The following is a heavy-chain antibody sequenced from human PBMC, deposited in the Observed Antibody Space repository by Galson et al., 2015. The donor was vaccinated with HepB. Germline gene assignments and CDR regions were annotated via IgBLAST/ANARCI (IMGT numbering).Heavy chain of an antibody. CDR2: MWKEGSKK. Sequence: SLRLSCAASGFTFSSYGMHWVRQAPGKGLEWVADMWKEGSKKDYVDSVKGRFTISRDNSKNTLYLQMNSLRADDTAVYYCARDERRSYYDFWSGYNSYYFDYWGQGTLVTVSS. CDR3: ARDERRSYYDFWSGYNSYYFDY. J-gene: IGHJ4*02. CDR1: GFTFSSYG. D-gene: IGHD3-3*01. V-gene: IGHV3-33*01.